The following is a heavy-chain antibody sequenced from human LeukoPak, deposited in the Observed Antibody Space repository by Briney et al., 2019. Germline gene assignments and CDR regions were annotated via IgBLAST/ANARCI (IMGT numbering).Heavy chain of an antibody. CDR3: AREWFSGSYFDY. CDR1: SGSISSYY. D-gene: IGHD1-26*01. Sequence: SETLSLTCTVSSGSISSYYWNWIRQPPGKGLEWIGYFFYSGTTKYNPSLKSRVTISLDTPKNQFSLILTSVTAADTAVYYCAREWFSGSYFDYWGQGTLVTVSS. J-gene: IGHJ4*02. CDR2: FFYSGTT. V-gene: IGHV4-59*12.